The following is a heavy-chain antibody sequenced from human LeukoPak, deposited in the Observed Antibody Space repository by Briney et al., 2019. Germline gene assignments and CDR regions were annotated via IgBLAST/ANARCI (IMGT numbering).Heavy chain of an antibody. D-gene: IGHD2-21*02. J-gene: IGHJ4*02. CDR2: IYHSGST. Sequence: PSETLPLTCAVSGYSIRSGDYWGWIRQSPGKGLEWIGSIYHSGSTHYNPSLKSRVTISVDTSKSQFSLMLSSVTAADTAVYYCARNRSVTATPGFDHWGQGTMVTVSS. CDR3: ARNRSVTATPGFDH. V-gene: IGHV4-38-2*01. CDR1: GYSIRSGDY.